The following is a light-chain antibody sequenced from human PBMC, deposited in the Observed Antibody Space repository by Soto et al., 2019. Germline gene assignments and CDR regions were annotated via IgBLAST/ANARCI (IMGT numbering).Light chain of an antibody. CDR1: QSFNSIY. J-gene: IGKJ1*01. CDR2: GAS. Sequence: EIVLTQSPGTLSLSPGERATLYCRASQSFNSIYLAWYQQKPGQAPRLLIYGASSRATGIPDRFSGSGSGTDFTLTISRLEPEDFAVYYCHQYDSWTFGQGTKV. V-gene: IGKV3-20*01. CDR3: HQYDSWT.